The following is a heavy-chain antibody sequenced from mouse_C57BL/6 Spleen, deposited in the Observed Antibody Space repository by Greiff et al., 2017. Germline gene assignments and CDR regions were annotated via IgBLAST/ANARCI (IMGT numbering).Heavy chain of an antibody. CDR3: AREGFTTVVATDFDV. D-gene: IGHD1-1*01. CDR1: GYTFTSYW. Sequence: VQLQQPGAELVRPGSSVKLSCKASGYTFTSYWMHWVKQRPIQGLEWIGNIDPSDSETHYNQKFKDKATLTVDKSSSTAYMQLSSLTSEDSAVYYCAREGFTTVVATDFDVWGTGTTVTVSS. CDR2: IDPSDSET. V-gene: IGHV1-52*01. J-gene: IGHJ1*03.